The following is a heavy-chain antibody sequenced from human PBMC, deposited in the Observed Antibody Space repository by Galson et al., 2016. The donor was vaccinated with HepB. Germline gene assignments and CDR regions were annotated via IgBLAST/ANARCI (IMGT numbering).Heavy chain of an antibody. CDR1: GFSFDDHG. V-gene: IGHV3-9*01. J-gene: IGHJ3*01. CDR3: AKAYPAYYYDSSIGFDL. CDR2: INWNSGNI. Sequence: SLRLSCAASGFSFDDHGMHWVRQAPGKGLEWVSGINWNSGNIGYADSVKGRFTISRDNAKSTLYLQMNSLRPEDTALYYCAKAYPAYYYDSSIGFDLWGQGTMVTVSS. D-gene: IGHD3-22*01.